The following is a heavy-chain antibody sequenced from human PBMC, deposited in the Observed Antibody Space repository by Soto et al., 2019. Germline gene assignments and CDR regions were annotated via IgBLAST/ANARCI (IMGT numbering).Heavy chain of an antibody. J-gene: IGHJ4*02. V-gene: IGHV3-74*01. CDR1: GLTFSSSW. Sequence: HPGGSLRLSCEASGLTFSSSWMHWVRQAPGKGLVCVSRISIGGSETYYADSVKGRFTISRDNVRNTLYLQMDSLRAEDTAVYFCVRGYTGYGNFDYWGQGTLVTVSS. CDR3: VRGYTGYGNFDY. CDR2: ISIGGSET. D-gene: IGHD5-12*01.